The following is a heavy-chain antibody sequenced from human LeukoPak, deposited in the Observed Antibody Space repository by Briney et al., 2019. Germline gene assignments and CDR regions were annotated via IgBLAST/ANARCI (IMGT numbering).Heavy chain of an antibody. D-gene: IGHD2-2*01. V-gene: IGHV3-23*01. CDR2: ISGSGGIT. CDR3: VPRHCTSTTCYLGFDY. J-gene: IGHJ4*02. CDR1: GFTFDDYG. Sequence: PGGSLTLSCTAAGFTFDDYGMSWVRQAPGKGLEWVSEISGSGGITYYADSVEGRFTISRDNSKNTVYLQVNNLRTEDTAIYYCVPRHCTSTTCYLGFDYWGQGTLVTVSS.